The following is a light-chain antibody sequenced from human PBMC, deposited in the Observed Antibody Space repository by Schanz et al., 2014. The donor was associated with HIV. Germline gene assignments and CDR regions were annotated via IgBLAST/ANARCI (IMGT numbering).Light chain of an antibody. J-gene: IGKJ4*01. CDR1: QSVGTN. CDR2: GAS. CDR3: QQYGSSPRT. V-gene: IGKV3-20*01. Sequence: EIVLTQSPGTLSLSPGERATLSCRASQSVGTNLAWFQQKPGQAPRLLIYGASTRATGVPARFSGSGSGTDFTLTISRLEPEDFAVYYCQQYGSSPRTFGGGTKVEIK.